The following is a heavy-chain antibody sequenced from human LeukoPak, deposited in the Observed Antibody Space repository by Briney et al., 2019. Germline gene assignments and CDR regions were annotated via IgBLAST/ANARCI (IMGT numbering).Heavy chain of an antibody. V-gene: IGHV3-48*03. D-gene: IGHD2-15*01. CDR1: GFTFSNYE. CDR3: ARDCGGGSCYGPYDAFDI. J-gene: IGHJ3*02. CDR2: ISSSGSTI. Sequence: PGGSLRLSCAASGFTFSNYEMNWVRQAPGKGLEWLSYISSSGSTIYYADSVKGRFTISRDNAKNSLYLQMNSLRAEDTAVYYCARDCGGGSCYGPYDAFDIWGQGTMVTVSS.